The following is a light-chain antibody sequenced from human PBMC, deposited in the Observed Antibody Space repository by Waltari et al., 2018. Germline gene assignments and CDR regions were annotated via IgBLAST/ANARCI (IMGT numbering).Light chain of an antibody. CDR3: QQYDHFPLT. CDR2: STS. Sequence: IQMTLSPSSLFASVGDRVTTTCRASLGINNYLSWYQQKPGKAPKRLIYSTSNLESGVPSRFSGSGSGTDYTLTISDLQPEDFSTYYCQQYDHFPLTFGGGTTVEIK. CDR1: LGINNY. V-gene: IGKV1-33*01. J-gene: IGKJ4*01.